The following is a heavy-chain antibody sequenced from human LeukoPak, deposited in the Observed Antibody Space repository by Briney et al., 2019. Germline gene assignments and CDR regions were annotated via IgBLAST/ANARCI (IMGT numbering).Heavy chain of an antibody. CDR2: IWYDGRTK. CDR1: GFTFSSYA. J-gene: IGHJ4*02. D-gene: IGHD6-19*01. Sequence: GRSLRLSCAASGFTFSSYAMHWVRQAPGKGLEWVALIWYDGRTKFHADSVRGRFTISRDNSANTLYLQMSSLRVEDTAVYYCAREWGRIAVAGGPGYWGQGALVTVSS. V-gene: IGHV3-33*08. CDR3: AREWGRIAVAGGPGY.